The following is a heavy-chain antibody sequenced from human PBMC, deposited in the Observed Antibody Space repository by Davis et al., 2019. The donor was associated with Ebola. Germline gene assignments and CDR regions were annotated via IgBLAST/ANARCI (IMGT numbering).Heavy chain of an antibody. CDR1: GYSFTSYG. Sequence: ASVKVSCKASGYSFTSYGINWVRQAPGQGLEWMGWINPDTSSTNYVQKFQGRVTMTTDTSTTTVYMELRSLRSDDTAVYYCARGKYYPEYWGQGTLVTVSS. D-gene: IGHD3-10*01. CDR2: INPDTSST. J-gene: IGHJ4*02. CDR3: ARGKYYPEY. V-gene: IGHV1-18*04.